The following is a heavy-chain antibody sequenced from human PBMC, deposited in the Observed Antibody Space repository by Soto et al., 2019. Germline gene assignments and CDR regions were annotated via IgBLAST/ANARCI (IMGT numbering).Heavy chain of an antibody. Sequence: EVQLVESGGGLVQTGGSLRLSCAASGFTFSDYMINWVRQAPGEGLVWVSRIYTDGSRTNYADSVKGRFTISRDNAKNTLNLQMNSLRAEDTAVYYCAREDGYHVDRWGQGTLVTVSS. V-gene: IGHV3-74*01. CDR2: IYTDGSRT. J-gene: IGHJ5*02. CDR1: GFTFSDYM. D-gene: IGHD2-15*01. CDR3: AREDGYHVDR.